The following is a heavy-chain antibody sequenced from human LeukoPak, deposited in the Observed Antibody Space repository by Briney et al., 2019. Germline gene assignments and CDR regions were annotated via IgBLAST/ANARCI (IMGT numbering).Heavy chain of an antibody. D-gene: IGHD1-14*01. CDR1: GFTFDDYA. Sequence: GGSLRLSCAASGFTFDDYAMHWVRQAPGKGLEWVSLISGDGGSTYYADSVKGRFTISRDNSKNSLYLQMNSLRAEDTAVYYCARNLQYKFDYWGQGTLVTVSS. V-gene: IGHV3-43*02. J-gene: IGHJ4*02. CDR2: ISGDGGST. CDR3: ARNLQYKFDY.